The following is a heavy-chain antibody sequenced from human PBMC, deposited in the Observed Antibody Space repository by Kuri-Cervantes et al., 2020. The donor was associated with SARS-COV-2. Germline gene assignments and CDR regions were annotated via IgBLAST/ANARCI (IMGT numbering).Heavy chain of an antibody. V-gene: IGHV4-39*01. CDR3: ARQGGIVVVPAAL. D-gene: IGHD2-2*01. Sequence: SETLSLTCTVSGGSISSSSYYWGWIRQPPGKGLEWIGSIYHSGSTYYNPSLKSRVTISVDTSKNQFSLKLSSVTAADTAVYYCARQGGIVVVPAALWGQGTLVTVSS. CDR2: IYHSGST. J-gene: IGHJ4*02. CDR1: GGSISSSSYY.